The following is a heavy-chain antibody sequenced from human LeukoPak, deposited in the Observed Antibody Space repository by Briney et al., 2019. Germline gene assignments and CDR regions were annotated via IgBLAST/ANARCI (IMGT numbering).Heavy chain of an antibody. J-gene: IGHJ4*02. D-gene: IGHD3-22*01. CDR3: AKYDTSVNFDY. CDR1: GFTFTHAW. Sequence: GGSLRLSCVASGFTFTHAWMSWVRQAPGKGLEWVGHIKSGTDGGTTDYAAPVKGRFFISRDDSRDTLYLQMNSLKTDDTAVYYCAKYDTSVNFDYWGQGTLVTVSS. V-gene: IGHV3-15*01. CDR2: IKSGTDGGTT.